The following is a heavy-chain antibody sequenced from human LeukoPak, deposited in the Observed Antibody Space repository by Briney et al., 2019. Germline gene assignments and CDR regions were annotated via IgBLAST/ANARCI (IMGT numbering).Heavy chain of an antibody. V-gene: IGHV3-9*01. CDR2: ITWNSDDK. CDR3: AKGGPYYDYPSDS. CDR1: GFIFDDYA. J-gene: IGHJ4*02. D-gene: IGHD3-16*01. Sequence: PGGSLRLSCAASGFIFDDYAMHWDRQVPGKGLEWVSAITWNSDDKVYADSVKGRFTISRDNAKNSLYLQMNSLRPEDTALYYCAKGGPYYDYPSDSWGQGTLVTVSS.